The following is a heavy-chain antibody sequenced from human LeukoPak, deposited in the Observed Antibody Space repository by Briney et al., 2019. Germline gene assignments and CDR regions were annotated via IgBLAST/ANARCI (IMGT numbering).Heavy chain of an antibody. CDR1: RVTFSNYW. D-gene: IGHD4-17*01. J-gene: IGHJ3*02. Sequence: GGSLRLSCAASRVTFSNYWMHWIRQAPGKGLVWVSRINNVGSSTSYADSVRGRFTISRDNARNTLYLQMNSLRAEDTAVYYCASHGDYDAFDIWGQGTMVTVSS. CDR2: INNVGSST. CDR3: ASHGDYDAFDI. V-gene: IGHV3-74*01.